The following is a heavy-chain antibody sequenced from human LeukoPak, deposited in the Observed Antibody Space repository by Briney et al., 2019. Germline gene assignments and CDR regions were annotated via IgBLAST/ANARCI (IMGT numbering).Heavy chain of an antibody. V-gene: IGHV3-48*01. D-gene: IGHD3-10*01. CDR1: GFTFSSYS. CDR2: ISSSSSTI. J-gene: IGHJ4*02. CDR3: ASITMVRGVPH. Sequence: GGSLRLSYAASGFTFSSYSMNWVRQAPGKGLEWVSYISSSSSTIYYADSVKGRFTISRDNAKNSLYLQMNSLRAEDTAVYYCASITMVRGVPHWGQGTLVTVSS.